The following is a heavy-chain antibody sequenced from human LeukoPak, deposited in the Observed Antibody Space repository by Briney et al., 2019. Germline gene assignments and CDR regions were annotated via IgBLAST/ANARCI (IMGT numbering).Heavy chain of an antibody. CDR3: ARDDWIVTSY. CDR1: GFTFSSYA. V-gene: IGHV3-7*01. Sequence: GGSLRLSCAASGFTFSSYAMSWVRQAPGKGLEWVANVKGDGREKYYVDSVKGRFTISRDNPKNSLYLQMNSLRAEDTAVYYCARDDWIVTSYWGQGTLVTVSS. D-gene: IGHD3-22*01. CDR2: VKGDGREK. J-gene: IGHJ4*02.